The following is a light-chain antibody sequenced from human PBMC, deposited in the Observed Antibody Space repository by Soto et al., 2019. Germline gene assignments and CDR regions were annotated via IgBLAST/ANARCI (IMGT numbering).Light chain of an antibody. CDR2: DVS. Sequence: QSALTQPRSVSGSPGQSVTISCTGTRSDVGSYNRVSWYQQPPGKAPKLMIYDVSQRPSGVPDRFSGSKSDNTASLTISGLQAEDEADYYCCSYAGTYTDVFGTGTKVTVL. V-gene: IGLV2-11*01. J-gene: IGLJ1*01. CDR1: RSDVGSYNR. CDR3: CSYAGTYTDV.